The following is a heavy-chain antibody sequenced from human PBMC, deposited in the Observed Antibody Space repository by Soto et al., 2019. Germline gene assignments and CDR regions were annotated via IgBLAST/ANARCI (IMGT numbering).Heavy chain of an antibody. CDR1: GYSFTSNW. CDR2: IYPGDSDT. CDR3: ARHDILTGYYKNYYYYGMDV. J-gene: IGHJ6*02. V-gene: IGHV5-51*01. Sequence: PGESLKISCKGSGYSFTSNWIGWVRQMPGKGLEWMGIIYPGDSDTRYSPSFQGQVTISADKSISTAYLQWSSLKASDTAMYYCARHDILTGYYKNYYYYGMDVWGQGTTVTVSS. D-gene: IGHD3-9*01.